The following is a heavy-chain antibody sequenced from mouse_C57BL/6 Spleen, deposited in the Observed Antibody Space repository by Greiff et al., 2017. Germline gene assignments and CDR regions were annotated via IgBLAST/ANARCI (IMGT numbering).Heavy chain of an antibody. J-gene: IGHJ3*01. V-gene: IGHV14-3*01. D-gene: IGHD2-4*01. CDR3: ARGGDYDVAWFAY. CDR2: IDPPNGST. Sequence: VQLQQSVAELVRPGASVKLSCTASGFNIKSTSMHWVKQRPEQGLEWIGRIDPPNGSTKYSQKFKGKATITVDTSSNTAYLQLSSLTSEDPAIYYCARGGDYDVAWFAYWGQGTLVTVSA. CDR1: GFNIKSTS.